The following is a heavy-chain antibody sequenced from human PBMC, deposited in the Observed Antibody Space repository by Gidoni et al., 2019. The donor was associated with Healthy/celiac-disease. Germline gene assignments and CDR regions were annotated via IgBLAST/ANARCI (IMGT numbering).Heavy chain of an antibody. D-gene: IGHD6-19*01. V-gene: IGHV3-9*01. Sequence: EVQLVESGGGLVQPGRSLRLSCAASGFTFDDYAMHWVRQAPGKGLEWGSGISWNSGSRGYADSVKGRFTSSRDNAKNSMYLQMNSLRAEDTALYYCAKDIEQWLVEGGGAFDIWGQGTMVTVSS. CDR1: GFTFDDYA. CDR2: ISWNSGSR. CDR3: AKDIEQWLVEGGGAFDI. J-gene: IGHJ3*02.